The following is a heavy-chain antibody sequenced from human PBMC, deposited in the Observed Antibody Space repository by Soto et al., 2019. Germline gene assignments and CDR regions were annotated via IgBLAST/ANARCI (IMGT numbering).Heavy chain of an antibody. CDR3: ARPSGEYSYGYYYYYGMDV. CDR2: ISSSGNTI. CDR1: GFTFSSYS. Sequence: GGSLRLSCAASGFTFSSYSMNWVRQAPGKGLEWVSYISSSGNTIYYADSLKGRVTISRDNAKNSLYLQMNSLRDEDTAVYYCARPSGEYSYGYYYYYGMDVWGQGTTVTVSS. J-gene: IGHJ6*02. D-gene: IGHD5-18*01. V-gene: IGHV3-48*02.